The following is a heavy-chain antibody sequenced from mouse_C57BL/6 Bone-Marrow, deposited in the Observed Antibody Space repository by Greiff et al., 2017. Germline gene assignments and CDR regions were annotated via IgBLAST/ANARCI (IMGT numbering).Heavy chain of an antibody. D-gene: IGHD4-1*01. J-gene: IGHJ3*01. CDR1: GFTFSSYG. CDR3: ARLGTTWVAY. V-gene: IGHV5-6*01. CDR2: ISSGGSYT. Sequence: EVKLMESGGDLVKPGGSLKLSCAASGFTFSSYGMSWVRQTPDKRLEWVATISSGGSYTYYPDSVKGRFTISRDNAKNTLYLQMSSLKSEDTAMYYCARLGTTWVAYWGQGALVTVSA.